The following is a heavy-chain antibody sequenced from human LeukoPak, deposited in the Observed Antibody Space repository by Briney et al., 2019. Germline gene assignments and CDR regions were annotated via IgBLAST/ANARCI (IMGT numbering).Heavy chain of an antibody. Sequence: GGSLRLSCAASGLTFSSYGVHWVRQAPGKGLEWVAFIRYDGKNKYYADSVKGRFTISKDSSKNTLDLQMNSLRTEDTAVYYCARGSQYNILTGFIVGAMDDFDYWGQGTLVTVSS. D-gene: IGHD3-9*01. V-gene: IGHV3-30*02. CDR1: GLTFSSYG. CDR3: ARGSQYNILTGFIVGAMDDFDY. CDR2: IRYDGKNK. J-gene: IGHJ4*02.